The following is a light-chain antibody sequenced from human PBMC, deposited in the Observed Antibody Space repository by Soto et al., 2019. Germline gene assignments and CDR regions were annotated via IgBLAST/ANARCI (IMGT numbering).Light chain of an antibody. Sequence: QSALTQPASVSGSPGQSITISCTGTSSDVGGYDSVSWYQQHPGKAPKLIIYGVNYRPSGVSHRFSGSKPGNTASLTISGLQSEDEADYYCSSYTITYTYVFGTG. CDR3: SSYTITYTYV. CDR1: SSDVGGYDS. CDR2: GVN. V-gene: IGLV2-14*01. J-gene: IGLJ1*01.